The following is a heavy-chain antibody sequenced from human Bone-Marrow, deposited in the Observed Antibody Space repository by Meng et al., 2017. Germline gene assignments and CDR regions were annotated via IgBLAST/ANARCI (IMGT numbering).Heavy chain of an antibody. J-gene: IGHJ3*02. V-gene: IGHV3-73*01. CDR2: IETQPHNYAT. D-gene: IGHD6-19*01. Sequence: LVKSREALAQPVGALKLSCAVSGGSFSVSDIHWVRQASGKGLEWVGRIETQPHNYATSYAASLRGRFTISRDDSKNTAYLQMNSLKTEDTALYYCTIYTSGHIWGQGTMVTVSS. CDR3: TIYTSGHI. CDR1: GGSFSVSD.